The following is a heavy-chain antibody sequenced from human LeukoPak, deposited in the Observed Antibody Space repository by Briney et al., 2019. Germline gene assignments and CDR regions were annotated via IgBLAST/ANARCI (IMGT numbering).Heavy chain of an antibody. D-gene: IGHD2-2*01. J-gene: IGHJ4*02. CDR1: GGSVSSGSYY. CDR3: ARSARYQLPQEPRVD. CDR2: IYYSGST. V-gene: IGHV4-61*01. Sequence: PSETLSLTCTVSGGSVSSGSYYWSWIRQPPGKGLEWIGYIYYSGSTNYNPSLKSRVTISVDTSKNQFSLKLSSVTAADTAVYYCARSARYQLPQEPRVDWGQGTLVTVSS.